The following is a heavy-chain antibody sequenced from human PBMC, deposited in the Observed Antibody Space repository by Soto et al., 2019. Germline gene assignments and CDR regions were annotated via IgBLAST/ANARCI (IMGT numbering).Heavy chain of an antibody. CDR2: ISSSSSYI. D-gene: IGHD6-13*01. J-gene: IGHJ4*02. Sequence: TGGSLRLSCAASGFTFSSYSMNWVRQAPGKGLEWVSSISSSSSYIYYADSVKGRFTISRDNAMTRNTSISTAYMELSSLRSEDTAVYYCARGRLAAAGIWKFDYWGQGTLVTVSS. CDR1: GFTFSSYS. V-gene: IGHV3-21*04. CDR3: ARGRLAAAGIWKFDY.